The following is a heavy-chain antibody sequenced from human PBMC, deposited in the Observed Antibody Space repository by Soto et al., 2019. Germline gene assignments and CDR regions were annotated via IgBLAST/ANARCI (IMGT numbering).Heavy chain of an antibody. CDR3: AHRRARFPVLPWKLQEPYYFDY. CDR1: GFSLSTSGVG. V-gene: IGHV2-5*01. D-gene: IGHD2-15*01. Sequence: QITLKESGPTLVKPTQTLTLTCTFSGFSLSTSGVGVGWIRQPPGKALEWLALIYWNDDKRYSPSLKSRLTITQDTSKNQVVLTMTNMDPVDTATYYCAHRRARFPVLPWKLQEPYYFDYWGQGTLVTVSS. CDR2: IYWNDDK. J-gene: IGHJ4*02.